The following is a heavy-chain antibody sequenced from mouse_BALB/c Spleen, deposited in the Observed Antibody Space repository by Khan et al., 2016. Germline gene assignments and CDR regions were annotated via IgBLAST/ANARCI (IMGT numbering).Heavy chain of an antibody. Sequence: EVQLQESGPDLVKPGASVKISCKASGYSFTLYYMSWVKQSHGKRLEWIGRVNPNTDNINYNQEFKGKAILTVDKSSNTAYMERRSLTSEDSAVYFCARGYDFFASWGQGTLVTVSA. D-gene: IGHD2-14*01. V-gene: IGHV1-26*01. CDR3: ARGYDFFAS. J-gene: IGHJ3*01. CDR1: GYSFTLYY. CDR2: VNPNTDNI.